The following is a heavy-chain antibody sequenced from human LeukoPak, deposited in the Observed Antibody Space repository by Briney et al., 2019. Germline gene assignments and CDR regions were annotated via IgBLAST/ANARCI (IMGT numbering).Heavy chain of an antibody. CDR3: VRDRVVVTATFDC. CDR2: IPSNGGTT. CDR1: GFTFSGYA. D-gene: IGHD2-21*02. J-gene: IGHJ5*01. V-gene: IGHV3-64D*06. Sequence: PGGSLRLSCSASGFTFSGYAMHWVRQAPGKGLEYVSGIPSNGGTTYYADSVKGRFTISRDNSKNTLYLQMSSLGAEDTAVYFCVRDRVVVTATFDCWGQGTLITVSS.